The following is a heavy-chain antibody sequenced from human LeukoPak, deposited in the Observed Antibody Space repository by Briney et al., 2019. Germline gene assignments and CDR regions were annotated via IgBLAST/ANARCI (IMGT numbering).Heavy chain of an antibody. CDR1: GYTFTSYG. Sequence: ASVKVSCKASGYTFTSYGISWVRQAPGQGLEWMGWISAYNGNTNYAQKFQGRVTITADKSTSTAYMELSSLRSEDTAVYYCASGFDWQRFYYYYYYMDVRGKGTTVTVSS. J-gene: IGHJ6*03. CDR3: ASGFDWQRFYYYYYYMDV. V-gene: IGHV1-18*01. CDR2: ISAYNGNT. D-gene: IGHD3-9*01.